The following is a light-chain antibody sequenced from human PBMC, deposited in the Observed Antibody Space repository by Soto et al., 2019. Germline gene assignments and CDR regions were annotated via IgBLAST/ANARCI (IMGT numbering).Light chain of an antibody. CDR3: CSYAGSMV. CDR1: SSDVGSYNL. Sequence: QPVLTQPASVSGSPGQSITISCTGTSSDVGSYNLVSWYQQHPGKAPKLMIYEVSKRPSGVSNRFSGSKSGNTASLTISGLQAEDEADYYCCSYAGSMVFGGGTKLTVL. J-gene: IGLJ2*01. CDR2: EVS. V-gene: IGLV2-23*02.